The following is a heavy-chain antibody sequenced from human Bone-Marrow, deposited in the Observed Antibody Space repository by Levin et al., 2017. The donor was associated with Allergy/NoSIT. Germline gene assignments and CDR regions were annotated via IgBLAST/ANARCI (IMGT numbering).Heavy chain of an antibody. CDR2: INSDGSST. J-gene: IGHJ6*02. D-gene: IGHD5-18*01. Sequence: GESLKISCAASGFTIDSHWMHWVRQVPGKGLAWVARINSDGSSTDYAGSVKGRFTISRDNAKNMLYLQMYSLRAEDTALYYCAREDTSMAYSSCMDVWGQGTTVTVSS. CDR3: AREDTSMAYSSCMDV. CDR1: GFTIDSHW. V-gene: IGHV3-74*01.